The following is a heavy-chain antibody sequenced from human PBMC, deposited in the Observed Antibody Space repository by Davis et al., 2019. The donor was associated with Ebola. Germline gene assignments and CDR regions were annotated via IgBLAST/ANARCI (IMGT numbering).Heavy chain of an antibody. CDR3: ARVRGYSGYRYYYYGMDV. CDR1: GGSFSGYY. D-gene: IGHD5-12*01. CDR2: INHSGST. V-gene: IGHV4-34*01. J-gene: IGHJ6*02. Sequence: MPSETLSLTCAVYGGSFSGYYWSWIRQPPGKGLEWIGEINHSGSTNYNPSLKSRVTISVDTSKNQFSLKLSSVTAAATAVYYCARVRGYSGYRYYYYGMDVWGQGTTVTVSS.